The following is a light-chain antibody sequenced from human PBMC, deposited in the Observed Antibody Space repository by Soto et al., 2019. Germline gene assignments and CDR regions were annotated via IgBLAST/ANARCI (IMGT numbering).Light chain of an antibody. CDR1: QSVSSY. Sequence: EIVLTQSPATLSLSPGERATLSCRASQSVSSYLAWYQQKPGQAPRLLIYDASNRATSIPARFSGSGSGTDFTLTISSLEPDDFEVYYCQQRSDWPSTFGGGTKVQIK. V-gene: IGKV3-11*01. J-gene: IGKJ4*01. CDR2: DAS. CDR3: QQRSDWPST.